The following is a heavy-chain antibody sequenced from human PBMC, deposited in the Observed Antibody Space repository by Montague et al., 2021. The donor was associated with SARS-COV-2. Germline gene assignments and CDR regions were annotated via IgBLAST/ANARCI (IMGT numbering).Heavy chain of an antibody. V-gene: IGHV4-39*01. Sequence: SETLSLTCTISGGSFSSPKAYWNWIRQPPGKGLEWIGTPYSSGTTYYNPSLKSRVTISVNTSKNQVFLNLRSVTATDTAVYYCSKGGGIGVADSWGQGTLVTVSS. CDR2: PYSSGTT. J-gene: IGHJ4*02. CDR3: SKGGGIGVADS. D-gene: IGHD6-19*01. CDR1: GGSFSSPKAY.